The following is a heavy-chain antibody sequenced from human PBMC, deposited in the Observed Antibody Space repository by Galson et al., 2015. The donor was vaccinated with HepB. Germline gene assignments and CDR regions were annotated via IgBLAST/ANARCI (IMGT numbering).Heavy chain of an antibody. CDR3: ARERYCSSTSCYGQNDAFDI. D-gene: IGHD2-2*01. CDR1: GGSISSSNW. CDR2: IFHSGST. J-gene: IGHJ3*02. Sequence: SETLSLTCAVSGGSISSSNWWSWVRQPPGKGLEWIGEIFHSGSTNYNPSLKSRVTISVDKSKNQFSLNLISVTAADTAVYYCARERYCSSTSCYGQNDAFDIWGQGTMVTVSS. V-gene: IGHV4-4*02.